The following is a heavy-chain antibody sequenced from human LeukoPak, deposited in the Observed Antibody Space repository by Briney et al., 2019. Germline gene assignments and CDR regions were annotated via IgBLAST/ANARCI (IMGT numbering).Heavy chain of an antibody. CDR3: AGHHPRNTVDF. V-gene: IGHV4-59*08. D-gene: IGHD2/OR15-2a*01. CDR1: GASTSSYY. Sequence: SETLSLTCTVSGASTSSYYWSWIRQPPGKGLEWIAYISDIGSINYNPSLKSRVTISLDTSKNQFSLKLSSVTAADTAVYYCAGHHPRNTVDFWGRGTLVTVSS. CDR2: ISDIGSI. J-gene: IGHJ4*02.